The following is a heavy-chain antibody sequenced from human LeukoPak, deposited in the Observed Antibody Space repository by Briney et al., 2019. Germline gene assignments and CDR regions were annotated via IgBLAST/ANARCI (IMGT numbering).Heavy chain of an antibody. D-gene: IGHD4-23*01. Sequence: SETLSLTCAVSGGSISSGGYSWSWIRQPPGKGLEWIGYIYHSGSTYYNPSLKSRVTISVDRSKNQFSLKLSSVTAADTAMYYCARSGVTHYGMDVWGQGTTVTVS. CDR2: IYHSGST. V-gene: IGHV4-30-2*01. CDR3: ARSGVTHYGMDV. J-gene: IGHJ6*02. CDR1: GGSISSGGYS.